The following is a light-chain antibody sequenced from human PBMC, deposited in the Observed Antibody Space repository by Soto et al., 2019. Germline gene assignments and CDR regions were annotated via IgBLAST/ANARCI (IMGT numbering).Light chain of an antibody. CDR1: SGRSSYA. CDR2: INSDGRH. Sequence: QPVLTQSPSASASLGASVKLTCTLSSGRSSYAIAWHQQQPEKGPRYLIKINSDGRHSKGDGIPERVSGSSSGAERYLTVSSLQSEDEADYYSLTCGTGIRVFGGGTKRTAL. V-gene: IGLV4-69*01. CDR3: LTCGTGIRV. J-gene: IGLJ3*02.